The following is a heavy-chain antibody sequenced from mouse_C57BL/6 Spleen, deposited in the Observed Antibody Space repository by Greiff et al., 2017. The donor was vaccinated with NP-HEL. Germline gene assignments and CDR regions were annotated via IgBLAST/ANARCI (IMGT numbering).Heavy chain of an antibody. Sequence: EVKVVESGGGLVKPGGSLKLSCAASEFTFSDYGMHWVRQAPEKGLEWVAYISSGSSTIYYADTVKGRFTISRDNAKNTLFLQMTSLRSEDTAMYYCARVDYWGQGTTLTVSS. CDR1: EFTFSDYG. CDR2: ISSGSSTI. J-gene: IGHJ2*01. V-gene: IGHV5-17*01. CDR3: ARVDY.